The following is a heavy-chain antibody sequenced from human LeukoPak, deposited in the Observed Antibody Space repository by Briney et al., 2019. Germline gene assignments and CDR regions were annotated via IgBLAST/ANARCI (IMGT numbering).Heavy chain of an antibody. CDR3: ASLVVVAATLDRHSDY. CDR2: INHSGST. D-gene: IGHD2-15*01. CDR1: GGSFSGYY. J-gene: IGHJ4*02. Sequence: KPSETLSLTCAVYGGSFSGYYWSWIRQPPGKGLEWIGEINHSGSTNYNPSLKSRVTISVDKSKNQFSLKLSSVTAADTAVYYCASLVVVAATLDRHSDYWGQGTLVTVSS. V-gene: IGHV4-34*01.